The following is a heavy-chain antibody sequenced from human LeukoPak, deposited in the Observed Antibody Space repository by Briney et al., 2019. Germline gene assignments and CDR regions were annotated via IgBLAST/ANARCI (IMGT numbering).Heavy chain of an antibody. CDR1: GGSIISSTYY. Sequence: SETLSLTCTVSGGSIISSTYYWAWIRQPPGKGLEWIGSIYYSGTTYYNPPLKSRLSISVDTSKNQFSLNLRSVTAADTAVYYCAKIEPGRFDYWGQGTLVTVSS. D-gene: IGHD1-14*01. V-gene: IGHV4-39*07. CDR3: AKIEPGRFDY. CDR2: IYYSGTT. J-gene: IGHJ4*02.